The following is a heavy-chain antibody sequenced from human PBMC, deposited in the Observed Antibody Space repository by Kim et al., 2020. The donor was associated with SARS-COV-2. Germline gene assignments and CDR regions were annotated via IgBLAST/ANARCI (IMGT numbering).Heavy chain of an antibody. D-gene: IGHD3-10*01. Sequence: GGSLRLSCAASGFTFSSYGMHWVRQAPGKGLEWVAVISYDGSNKYYADSVKGRFTISRDNAKNTLYLQMNSLRAEDTAVYYCAKREGRWGVLDYWGQGTLVTVSS. J-gene: IGHJ4*02. CDR1: GFTFSSYG. CDR3: AKREGRWGVLDY. CDR2: ISYDGSNK. V-gene: IGHV3-30*18.